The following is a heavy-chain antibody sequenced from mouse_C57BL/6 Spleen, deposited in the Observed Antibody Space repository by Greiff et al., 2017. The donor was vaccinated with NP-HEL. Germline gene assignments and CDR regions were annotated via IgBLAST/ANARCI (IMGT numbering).Heavy chain of an antibody. CDR2: IDPSDSYT. J-gene: IGHJ2*01. CDR1: GYTFTSYW. Sequence: QVQLQQPGAELVMPGASVKLSYKASGYTFTSYWMHWVKQRPGQGLEWIGEIDPSDSYTNYNQKFKGKSTLTVDKSSSTAYMQLSSLTSEDSAVYYCARYYYGTDFDYWGQGTTLTVSS. V-gene: IGHV1-69*01. D-gene: IGHD1-1*01. CDR3: ARYYYGTDFDY.